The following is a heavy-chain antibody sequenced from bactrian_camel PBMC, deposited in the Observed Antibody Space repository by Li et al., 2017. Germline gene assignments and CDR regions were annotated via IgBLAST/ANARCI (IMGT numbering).Heavy chain of an antibody. J-gene: IGHJ6*01. CDR3: VADETCVRWYLPAGSADFGA. D-gene: IGHD2*01. CDR1: GYFFTVNC. V-gene: IGHV3S54*01. Sequence: HVQLVESGGGLVQPGGSLRLSCIASGYFFTVNCGGWFRQAPGREREGVAGIYSGGEPTYYDESVKGRFTISRDNRENTVYLEMNNLKPEDTAMYYCVADETCVRWYLPAGSADFGAWGQGTQVTVS. CDR2: IYSGGEPT.